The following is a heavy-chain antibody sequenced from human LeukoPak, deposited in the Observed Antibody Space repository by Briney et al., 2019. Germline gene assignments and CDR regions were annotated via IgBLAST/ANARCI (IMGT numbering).Heavy chain of an antibody. CDR3: AKDGDSSGYLYYYYYYMDV. Sequence: GGSLRLSCAASGFTFSSYAMSWVRQAPGKGLEWVSAISGSGGSTYYADSVKGRFTISRDNSKNTLYLQMNSLRAEDTAVYYCAKDGDSSGYLYYYYYYMDVWGKGTTVTVSS. D-gene: IGHD3-22*01. CDR1: GFTFSSYA. J-gene: IGHJ6*03. CDR2: ISGSGGST. V-gene: IGHV3-23*01.